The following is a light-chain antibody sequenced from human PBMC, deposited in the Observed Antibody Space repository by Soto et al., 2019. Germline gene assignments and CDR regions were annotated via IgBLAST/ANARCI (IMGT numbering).Light chain of an antibody. V-gene: IGLV1-51*01. CDR2: DSN. Sequence: QSALTQPPSVSAAPGQTVTISCSGSSSNIGNNYVSWYQHLPGTAPKLLIYDSNKRPSGIPDRFSGSKSGTSATLGITGLQTGDEADYYCGTWDSSLSAGVFGGGTKLTVL. CDR1: SSNIGNNY. CDR3: GTWDSSLSAGV. J-gene: IGLJ2*01.